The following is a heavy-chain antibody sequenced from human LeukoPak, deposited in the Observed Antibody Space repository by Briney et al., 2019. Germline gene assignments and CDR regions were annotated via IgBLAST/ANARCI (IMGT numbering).Heavy chain of an antibody. CDR2: TWYDGSNK. D-gene: IGHD3-10*01. Sequence: PGRSLRLSCAASGFTFSSYGMHWVRQAPGKGLEWVGVTWYDGSNKYYADSVKGRFTISRDNSKNTLYLRMNSLRAEDTAVYYCARSPGSGSYYKGYFDYWGQGTLVTVSS. CDR1: GFTFSSYG. V-gene: IGHV3-33*01. J-gene: IGHJ4*02. CDR3: ARSPGSGSYYKGYFDY.